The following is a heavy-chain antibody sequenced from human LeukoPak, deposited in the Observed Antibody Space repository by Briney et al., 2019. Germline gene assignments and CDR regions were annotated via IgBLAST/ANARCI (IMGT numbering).Heavy chain of an antibody. J-gene: IGHJ4*02. CDR3: AKDLFTMVRGVGGFDY. CDR2: ISWNSGSI. Sequence: GGSLRLSCAASGFTFDDYAMHWVRQAPGKGLEWVSGISWNSGSIAYADSVKGRFTISRDNAKNSLYLQMNSLRDEDMALYFCAKDLFTMVRGVGGFDYWGQGTLVTVSS. V-gene: IGHV3-9*03. D-gene: IGHD3-10*01. CDR1: GFTFDDYA.